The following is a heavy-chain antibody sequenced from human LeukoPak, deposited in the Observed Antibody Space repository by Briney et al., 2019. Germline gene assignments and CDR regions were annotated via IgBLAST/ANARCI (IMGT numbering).Heavy chain of an antibody. CDR2: IYTSGST. J-gene: IGHJ4*02. Sequence: SETLSLTCTVSGGSISSYYWSWIRQPAGKGLEWIGRIYTSGSTNYNPSLESRVTMSVGTSKNQFSLKLSSVTAADTAVYYCARGWALTIFGGSFDYWGQGTLVTVSS. CDR3: ARGWALTIFGGSFDY. V-gene: IGHV4-4*07. D-gene: IGHD3-3*01. CDR1: GGSISSYY.